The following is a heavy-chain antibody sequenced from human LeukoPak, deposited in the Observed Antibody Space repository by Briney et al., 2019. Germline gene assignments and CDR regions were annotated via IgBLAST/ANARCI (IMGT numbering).Heavy chain of an antibody. CDR3: ARSPLVVPGSYWYFDL. CDR2: IYYSGST. Sequence: PSETLSLTCTVSGGSISSSSYYWGWIRQPPGKGLEWIGSIYYSGSTYYNPSLKSRVTISVDTSKNQFSLKLSSVTAADTAVYYCARSPLVVPGSYWYFDLWGRGTLVTVSS. J-gene: IGHJ2*01. CDR1: GGSISSSSYY. D-gene: IGHD2-2*01. V-gene: IGHV4-39*07.